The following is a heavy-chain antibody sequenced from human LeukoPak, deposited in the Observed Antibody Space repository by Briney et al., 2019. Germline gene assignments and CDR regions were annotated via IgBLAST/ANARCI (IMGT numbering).Heavy chain of an antibody. CDR2: INPNSGGT. D-gene: IGHD2-21*01. V-gene: IGHV1-2*02. CDR3: ARVLFNSGYDF. CDR1: GYTFTGAY. Sequence: GASVKVSCKASGYTFTGAYMRWVRQAPGQGLEWMGWINPNSGGTQFAQKFQGRVTMTRDTSISTAYMELDRLRSDDTAVYYCARVLFNSGYDFWGQGTLVTVSS. J-gene: IGHJ4*02.